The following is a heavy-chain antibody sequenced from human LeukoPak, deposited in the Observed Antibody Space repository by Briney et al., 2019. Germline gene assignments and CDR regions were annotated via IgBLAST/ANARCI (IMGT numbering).Heavy chain of an antibody. V-gene: IGHV3-23*01. CDR2: ISGSGGST. D-gene: IGHD2-2*01. CDR1: GFTFSSYA. Sequence: GGSLRLSCAASGFTFSSYAMSWVRQAPGKGLEWVSAISGSGGSTYYADSVKGRFTISRDNSKNTLYLQMNSLRAEDTAVYYCAKLVRDIVVVPAAYFDYWGQGTLVTVPS. CDR3: AKLVRDIVVVPAAYFDY. J-gene: IGHJ4*02.